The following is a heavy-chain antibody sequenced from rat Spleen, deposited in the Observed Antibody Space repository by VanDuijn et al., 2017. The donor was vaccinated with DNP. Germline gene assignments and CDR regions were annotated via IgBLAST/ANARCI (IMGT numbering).Heavy chain of an antibody. CDR2: IHTGSGGT. Sequence: QVQLQQSGTELAKPGSSVKISCKTSDYTFTTYYIGWIKQTAGQGLEYLGYIHTGSGGTYYNEKFKGRATLTVGKSSSTAFMQLSSLTPDDSAVYYCARHYYDGSYYFDYWGQGVMVSVSS. CDR1: DYTFTTYY. D-gene: IGHD1-12*02. V-gene: IGHV1-43*01. J-gene: IGHJ2*01. CDR3: ARHYYDGSYYFDY.